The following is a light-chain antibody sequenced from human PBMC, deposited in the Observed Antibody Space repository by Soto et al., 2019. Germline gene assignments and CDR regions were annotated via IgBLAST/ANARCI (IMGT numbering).Light chain of an antibody. CDR3: QSYDSSLV. J-gene: IGLJ2*01. Sequence: QSVLTQPPSVSGAPGQRVTISCTGSSSNIGAGYDVHWYQQLPGTAPKLLIYGNINRPSGVPDRFSGSKSGTSASLAITGLRDEDEADYDCQSYDSSLVFGGGTKLTVL. CDR1: SSNIGAGYD. V-gene: IGLV1-40*01. CDR2: GNI.